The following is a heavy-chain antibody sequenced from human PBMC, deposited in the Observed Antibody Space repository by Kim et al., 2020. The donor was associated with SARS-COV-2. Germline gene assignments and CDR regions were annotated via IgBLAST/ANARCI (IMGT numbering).Heavy chain of an antibody. J-gene: IGHJ4*02. D-gene: IGHD4-17*01. V-gene: IGHV1-46*01. CDR3: AREAPNDYAVDW. Sequence: RSEQKCQARVTMTRDTSTGSVYMELSSLRSEDTAVYYCAREAPNDYAVDWWGQGTLVTVST.